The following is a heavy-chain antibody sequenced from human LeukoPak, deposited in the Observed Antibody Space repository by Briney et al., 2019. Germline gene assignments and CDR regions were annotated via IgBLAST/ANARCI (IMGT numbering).Heavy chain of an antibody. J-gene: IGHJ4*02. CDR3: ASRRPYGSGSYYGFDY. V-gene: IGHV3-48*03. D-gene: IGHD3-10*01. CDR1: GFTFSSYE. CDR2: ISSSGYTL. Sequence: GGSLRLSCAASGFTFSSYEMNWVRQAPGKGLEWLSYISSSGYTLYYADSVKGRFTISRDNAKNSLYLQMNSLRAEDTAVYYCASRRPYGSGSYYGFDYWGQGTPVTVSS.